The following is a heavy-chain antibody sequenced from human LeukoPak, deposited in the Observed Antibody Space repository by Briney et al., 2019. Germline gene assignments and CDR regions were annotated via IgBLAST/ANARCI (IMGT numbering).Heavy chain of an antibody. D-gene: IGHD4-17*01. V-gene: IGHV3-30-3*01. CDR1: GFTFSSYA. J-gene: IGHJ4*02. Sequence: HPWGSLRLSCAASGFTFSSYAMHWVRQAPGKGLEWVAVISYDGSNKYYADSVKGRFTISRDNSKNTLYLQMNSLRAEDTAVYYCARDSTVTLRGMFDYWGQGTLVTVSS. CDR2: ISYDGSNK. CDR3: ARDSTVTLRGMFDY.